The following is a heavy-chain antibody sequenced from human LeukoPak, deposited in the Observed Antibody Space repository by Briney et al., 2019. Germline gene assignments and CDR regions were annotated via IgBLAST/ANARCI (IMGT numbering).Heavy chain of an antibody. CDR1: GGSFSGYY. CDR3: AFNSGVAAAGLDY. V-gene: IGHV4-34*01. D-gene: IGHD6-13*01. Sequence: SETLSLTCAVYGGSFSGYYWSWIRQPPGKGLEWIGEINHSGSTNYNPSLKSQVTISVDTSKNQFSLKLSSVTAADTAVYYCAFNSGVAAAGLDYWGQGTLVTVSS. J-gene: IGHJ4*02. CDR2: INHSGST.